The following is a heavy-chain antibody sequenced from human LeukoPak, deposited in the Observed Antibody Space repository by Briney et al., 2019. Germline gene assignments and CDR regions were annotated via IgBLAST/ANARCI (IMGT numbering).Heavy chain of an antibody. J-gene: IGHJ4*02. D-gene: IGHD4-23*01. V-gene: IGHV3-74*01. CDR3: TSDVDYGGKSNFDY. CDR2: IKSAESSI. CDR1: GFTFTSDW. Sequence: GGSLRLSCAASGFTFTSDWMHWGRQAPGEGLLWVSRIKSAESSIRYADSVKGRFTISRDNAKTTLYLQMNSLRAEDTAVYYCTSDVDYGGKSNFDYWGQGTLVTVSS.